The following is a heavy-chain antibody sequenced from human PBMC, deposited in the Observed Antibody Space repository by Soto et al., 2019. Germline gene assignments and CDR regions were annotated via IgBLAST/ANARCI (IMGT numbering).Heavy chain of an antibody. J-gene: IGHJ4*02. D-gene: IGHD3-9*01. V-gene: IGHV4-59*08. CDR1: GGSISSYY. Sequence: QVQLQESGPGLVKPSETLSLTCTVSGGSISSYYWSWIRQTPGTGLEWIGYIFYFGSTNYNPSLKSRVTLSIDTSKYQLSLKLSSVTAADTAVYYCARHSPDFDWLSQFDYWGQGTLVTVSS. CDR2: IFYFGST. CDR3: ARHSPDFDWLSQFDY.